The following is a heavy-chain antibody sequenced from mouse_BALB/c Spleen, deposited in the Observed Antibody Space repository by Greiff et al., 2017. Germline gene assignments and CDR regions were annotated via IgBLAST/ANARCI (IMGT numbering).Heavy chain of an antibody. D-gene: IGHD2-14*01. CDR1: GFTFSSYA. Sequence: EVQRVESGGGLVKPGGSLKLSCAASGFTFSSYAMSWVRQSPEKRLEWVAEISSGGSYTYYPDTVTGRFTISRDNAKNTLYLEMSSLRSEDTAMYYCARENRYDESWFAYWGQGTLVTVSA. V-gene: IGHV5-9-4*01. J-gene: IGHJ3*01. CDR2: ISSGGSYT. CDR3: ARENRYDESWFAY.